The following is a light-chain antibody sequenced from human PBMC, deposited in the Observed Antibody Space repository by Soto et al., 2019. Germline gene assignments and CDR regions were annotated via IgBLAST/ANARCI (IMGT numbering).Light chain of an antibody. J-gene: IGLJ2*01. Sequence: QSPLTQPASVSGSPGQSITLSCTGTSSDIGEYDYVSWYQRHPGKAPKLIIYDVDNRPSGVSDRFSGSKSGNTASLTISGLQAEYEADYYCTSYSSGSTHVVFVGGTKLTVL. CDR1: SSDIGEYDY. CDR3: TSYSSGSTHVV. V-gene: IGLV2-14*03. CDR2: DVD.